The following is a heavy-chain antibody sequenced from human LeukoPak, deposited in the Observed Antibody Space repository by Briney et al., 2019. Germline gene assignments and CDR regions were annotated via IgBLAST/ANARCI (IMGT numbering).Heavy chain of an antibody. CDR3: ARGPLYSYGYMGDAFDI. D-gene: IGHD5-18*01. V-gene: IGHV3-15*01. J-gene: IGHJ3*02. CDR2: IKSKTDGGTT. Sequence: PGGSLRLSCAASGFTFSNAWMSWVRQAPGKGLEWVGRIKSKTDGGTTDYAAPVKGRFTISRDNSKNTLYLQMGSLRAEDMAVYYCARGPLYSYGYMGDAFDIWGQGTMVTVSS. CDR1: GFTFSNAW.